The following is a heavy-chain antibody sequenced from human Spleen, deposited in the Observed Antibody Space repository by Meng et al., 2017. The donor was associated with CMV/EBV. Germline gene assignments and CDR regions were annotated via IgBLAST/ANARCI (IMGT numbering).Heavy chain of an antibody. CDR2: IKSKAHRYAT. Sequence: SCAASGFIFSGSAIHWVRQASGKGLEWVGRIKSKAHRYATAYGASVKGNFTISRDDSKNTAYLQMNSLKTEDTAVYYCTRGEYSSGDYWGQGTLVTVSS. CDR1: GFIFSGSA. V-gene: IGHV3-73*01. D-gene: IGHD6-25*01. CDR3: TRGEYSSGDY. J-gene: IGHJ4*02.